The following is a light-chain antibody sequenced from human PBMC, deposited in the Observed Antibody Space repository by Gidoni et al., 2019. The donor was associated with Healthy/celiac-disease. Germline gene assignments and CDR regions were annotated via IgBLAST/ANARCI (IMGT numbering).Light chain of an antibody. V-gene: IGKV3-20*01. Sequence: EIVLTQSPGTLSLSPGERATLSCRASQSVSSSYLAWYQQKPGQAPRLLTSGASSRATGIPARFSGSGSVTDFTLTISRLEPEDFAVYYCQQYGSSPTTFGQGTKVEIK. J-gene: IGKJ1*01. CDR1: QSVSSSY. CDR3: QQYGSSPTT. CDR2: GAS.